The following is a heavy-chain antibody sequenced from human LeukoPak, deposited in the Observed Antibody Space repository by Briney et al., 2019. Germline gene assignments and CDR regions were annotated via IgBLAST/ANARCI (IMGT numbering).Heavy chain of an antibody. CDR2: INNDGSDT. J-gene: IGHJ4*02. D-gene: IGHD3/OR15-3a*01. V-gene: IGHV3-74*03. CDR1: GFTFSSYW. Sequence: GGSLRLSCAASGFTFSSYWMHWVRQAPGKGLVWVSRINNDGSDTTYADSVKGRFTNSRDNAKNTLYLQMNSLRAEDTAVYYCARGFVGPDYWGQGTLVTVSS. CDR3: ARGFVGPDY.